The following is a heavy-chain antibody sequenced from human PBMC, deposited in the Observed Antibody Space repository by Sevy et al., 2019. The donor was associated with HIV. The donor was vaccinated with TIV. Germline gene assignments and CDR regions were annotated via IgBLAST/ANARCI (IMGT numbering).Heavy chain of an antibody. Sequence: GGSLRLSCSASGLTFSDYYMTWIRQAPGKGLECISYISNSGNTVYYADSVKGRFTVSRDNAKKSLYLQLNSLRYEYTAVYYCARDNYCISGDGCYGYGLDVWGQGTTVTVSS. V-gene: IGHV3-11*01. D-gene: IGHD2-2*01. CDR1: GLTFSDYY. CDR2: ISNSGNTV. J-gene: IGHJ6*02. CDR3: ARDNYCISGDGCYGYGLDV.